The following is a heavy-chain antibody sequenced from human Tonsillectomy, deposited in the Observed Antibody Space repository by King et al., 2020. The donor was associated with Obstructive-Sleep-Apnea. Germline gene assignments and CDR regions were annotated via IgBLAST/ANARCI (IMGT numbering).Heavy chain of an antibody. CDR1: GGTFSNYT. CDR3: AGPPPPVPLPDSSLWDHVFCYGLDV. CDR2: IMPIANVV. D-gene: IGHD3-16*01. V-gene: IGHV1-69*17. J-gene: IGHJ6*02. Sequence: QLVQSGAEVRKPGSSVTVSCKASGGTFSNYTISWVRQAPGQGLEWMGGIMPIANVVRLAPNFQDRVTITADRSTNTAYMELGSLTKEDTAVYYCAGPPPPVPLPDSSLWDHVFCYGLDVWGQGTTVTVSS.